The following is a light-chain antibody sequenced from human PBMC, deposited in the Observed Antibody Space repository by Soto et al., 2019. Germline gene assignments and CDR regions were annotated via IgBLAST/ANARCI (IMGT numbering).Light chain of an antibody. CDR3: QSYDSSLGGSV. J-gene: IGLJ1*01. CDR1: SSDVGGYNY. V-gene: IGLV2-8*01. Sequence: QSALTQPPSASGSPGQSVAISCTGTSSDVGGYNYVSWYQQHPGKAPKLLMHGNSNRPSGVPDRFSGSKSGTSASLVITGLQAEDEADYYCQSYDSSLGGSVFGSGTKLTVL. CDR2: GNS.